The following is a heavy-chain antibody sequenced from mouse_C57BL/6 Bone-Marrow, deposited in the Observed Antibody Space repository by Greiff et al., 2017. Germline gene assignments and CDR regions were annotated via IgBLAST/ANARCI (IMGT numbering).Heavy chain of an antibody. CDR2: VSSGGSYT. J-gene: IGHJ4*01. CDR1: GFTFSSYG. Sequence: EVQLQESGGDLVKPGGSLKLSCAASGFTFSSYGMSWVRQTPDKRLEWVATVSSGGSYTYYPDSVKGRVTITRDTAKNTLYLQMSSLKSEDTAMYYYARPMDRNAMDYWGQGTSVTVSS. CDR3: ARPMDRNAMDY. V-gene: IGHV5-6*01. D-gene: IGHD3-3*01.